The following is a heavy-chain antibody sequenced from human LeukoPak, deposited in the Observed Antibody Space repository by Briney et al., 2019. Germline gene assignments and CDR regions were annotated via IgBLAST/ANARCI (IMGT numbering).Heavy chain of an antibody. J-gene: IGHJ3*02. CDR3: ARAAPYCSSTSCYAFDI. V-gene: IGHV4-59*08. CDR1: GGSISSYY. CDR2: IYYSGGT. D-gene: IGHD2-2*01. Sequence: SETLSLTCTVSGGSISSYYWSWIRQPPGKGLEWIGYIYYSGGTNYNPSLKSRVTISVDTSKNQFSLKLSSVTAADTAVYYCARAAPYCSSTSCYAFDIWGQGTMVTVSS.